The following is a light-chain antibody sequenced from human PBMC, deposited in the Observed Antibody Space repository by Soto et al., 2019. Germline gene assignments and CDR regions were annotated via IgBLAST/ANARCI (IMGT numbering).Light chain of an antibody. CDR2: DVS. J-gene: IGLJ1*01. CDR1: SSDVGGYNY. Sequence: QSVLTQPASVSGSPGQSITISCTGTSSDVGGYNYVSWYQQHPGKAPKLMIYDVSNRPSGVSNRFSGSKSGNTASLTISGLQAEDEAVYYCSSSTSSSTPYVFGTGTKVT. V-gene: IGLV2-14*01. CDR3: SSSTSSSTPYV.